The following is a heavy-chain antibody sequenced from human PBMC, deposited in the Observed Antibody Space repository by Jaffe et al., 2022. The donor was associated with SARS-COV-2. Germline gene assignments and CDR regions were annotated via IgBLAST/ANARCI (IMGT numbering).Heavy chain of an antibody. CDR3: ARGLRPAIKYNWNDGDAFDI. CDR2: INAGNGNT. CDR1: GYTFTSYA. D-gene: IGHD1-1*01. Sequence: QVQLVQSGAEVKKPGASVKVSCKASGYTFTSYAMHWVRQAPGQRLEWMGWINAGNGNTKYSQKFQGRVTITRDTSASTAYMELSSLRSEDTAVYYCARGLRPAIKYNWNDGDAFDIWGQGTMVTVSS. J-gene: IGHJ3*02. V-gene: IGHV1-3*01.